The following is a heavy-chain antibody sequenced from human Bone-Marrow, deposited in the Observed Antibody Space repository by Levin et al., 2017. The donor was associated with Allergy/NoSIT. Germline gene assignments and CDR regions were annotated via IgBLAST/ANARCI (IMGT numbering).Heavy chain of an antibody. V-gene: IGHV3-74*01. CDR2: ISTDGSYM. CDR1: GFTFSNYW. CDR3: ARSVYSSSKSDY. D-gene: IGHD6-13*01. J-gene: IGHJ4*02. Sequence: GGSLRLSCAASGFTFSNYWMHWVRQAPGRGLVWVSRISTDGSYMNYADSVKGRFTISRDNAKNTLYLQMNSLRAEDTAVYYCARSVYSSSKSDYWGQGTLVTVSS.